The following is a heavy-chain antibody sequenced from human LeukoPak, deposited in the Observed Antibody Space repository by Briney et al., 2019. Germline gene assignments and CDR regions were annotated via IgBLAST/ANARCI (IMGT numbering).Heavy chain of an antibody. J-gene: IGHJ4*02. CDR2: ISSSSSYI. CDR1: GFSVTNNY. V-gene: IGHV3-21*01. CDR3: ARILTGYYSFDY. Sequence: GGSLRLSCEASGFSVTNNYMSWFRLAPGKGLEWVSSISSSSSYIYYADSVKGRFTISRDNAKNSLYLQMNSLRAEDTAVYYCARILTGYYSFDYWGQGTLVTVSS. D-gene: IGHD3-9*01.